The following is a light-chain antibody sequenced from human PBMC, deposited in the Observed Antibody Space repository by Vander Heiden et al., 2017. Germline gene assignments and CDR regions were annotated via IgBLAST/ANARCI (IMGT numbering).Light chain of an antibody. V-gene: IGLV2-8*01. CDR1: SSDVGAYNY. J-gene: IGLJ2*01. CDR3: SSYAGSNTAI. Sequence: QSALTQPPSASGSPGQSVTISCTGTSSDVGAYNYVSWYQQHPGKAPKVMIYEVTKRPSGVPDRFSGSKSGNTASLTVSGLQAEDEADYYCSSYAGSNTAIFGGGTKLTVL. CDR2: EVT.